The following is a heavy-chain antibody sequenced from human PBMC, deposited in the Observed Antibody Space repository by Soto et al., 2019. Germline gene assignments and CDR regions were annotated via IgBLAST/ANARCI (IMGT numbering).Heavy chain of an antibody. CDR1: GYSFAGYW. V-gene: IGHV5-10-1*01. D-gene: IGHD3-22*01. CDR2: IDPSDSQT. J-gene: IGHJ4*02. Sequence: GESLKISCKGSGYSFAGYWITWVRQKPGKGLEWMGRIDPSDSQTYYSPSFRGHVTISVTKSITTVFLQWSSLRASDTAMYYCARQIYDSDTGPNFQYYFDSWGQGAPVTVS. CDR3: ARQIYDSDTGPNFQYYFDS.